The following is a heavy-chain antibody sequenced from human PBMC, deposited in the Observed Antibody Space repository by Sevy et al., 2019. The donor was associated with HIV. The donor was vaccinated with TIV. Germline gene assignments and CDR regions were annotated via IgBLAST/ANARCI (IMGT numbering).Heavy chain of an antibody. V-gene: IGHV3-30*04. CDR3: ARGGAVMSTNYYFDS. J-gene: IGHJ4*02. CDR2: ISFDGNNN. Sequence: GGSLRLSCAASGFSFSTYAMHWVRQAPGKGLEWMAFISFDGNNNYYTDAMKGRLTISRDNSKNTLYLQMSSLKTEDTAVYYCARGGAVMSTNYYFDSWGQRTLVTVSS. D-gene: IGHD3-16*01. CDR1: GFSFSTYA.